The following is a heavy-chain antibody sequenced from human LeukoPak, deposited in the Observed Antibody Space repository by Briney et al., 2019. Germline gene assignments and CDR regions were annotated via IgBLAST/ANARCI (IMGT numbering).Heavy chain of an antibody. J-gene: IGHJ4*02. CDR1: GGSISSSSYY. Sequence: SETLSLTCTVSGGSISSSSYYWGWIRQPPGKGLEWIGSIYYSGSTYYNPSLKSRVTISVDTSENQFSLKLSSVTAADTAVYYCASLPRYYYDSSGYHLDYWGQGTLVTVSS. CDR3: ASLPRYYYDSSGYHLDY. V-gene: IGHV4-39*01. CDR2: IYYSGST. D-gene: IGHD3-22*01.